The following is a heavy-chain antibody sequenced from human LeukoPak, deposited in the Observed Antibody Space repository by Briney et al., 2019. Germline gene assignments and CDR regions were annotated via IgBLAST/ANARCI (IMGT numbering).Heavy chain of an antibody. CDR1: GFTFSSYA. CDR3: ARDRDILTGPNDY. V-gene: IGHV3-23*01. J-gene: IGHJ4*02. D-gene: IGHD3-9*01. CDR2: ISSSGGST. Sequence: GGSLRLSCAASGFTFSSYAMTWVRQAPGKGLEWVSSISSSGGSTYYADSVRGRFTISRDNSKNSLYLQMNSLRAEDTAVYYCARDRDILTGPNDYWGQGTLVTVSS.